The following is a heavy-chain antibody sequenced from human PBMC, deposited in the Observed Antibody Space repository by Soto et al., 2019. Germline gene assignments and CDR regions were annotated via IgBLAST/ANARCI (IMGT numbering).Heavy chain of an antibody. CDR1: GLSLSTSGVG. V-gene: IGHV2-5*02. J-gene: IGHJ4*02. D-gene: IGHD2-21*02. Sequence: PEPVYAAQPLALTCTFSGLSLSTSGVGVGWIRQPPGKALEWLALIYWDDDKRYSPSLKSRLTITKDTSKNQVVLTMTNMDPVDTATYYCAHGVVVTATAGYFDYWVQGTLVTVSS. CDR2: IYWDDDK. CDR3: AHGVVVTATAGYFDY.